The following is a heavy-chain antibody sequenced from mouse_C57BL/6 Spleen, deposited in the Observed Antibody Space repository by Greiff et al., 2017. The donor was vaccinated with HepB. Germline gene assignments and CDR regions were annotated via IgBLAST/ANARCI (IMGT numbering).Heavy chain of an antibody. Sequence: EVQLQQSGPELVKPGASVKISCKASGYSFTGYYMNWVKQSPEKSLEWIGEINPSTGGTTYNQKFKAKATLTVDKSSSTAYMQLKSLTSEDSAVYYCARSGALLPWFAYWGQGTLVTVSA. CDR3: ARSGALLPWFAY. D-gene: IGHD1-1*01. CDR2: INPSTGGT. J-gene: IGHJ3*01. V-gene: IGHV1-42*01. CDR1: GYSFTGYY.